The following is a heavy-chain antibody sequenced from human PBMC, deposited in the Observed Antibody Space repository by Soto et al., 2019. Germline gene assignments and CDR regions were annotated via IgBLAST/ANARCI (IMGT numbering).Heavy chain of an antibody. Sequence: PSETLSLTCTVSGGSISSGGYYWSWIRQHPGKGLEWIGYIYYSGSTYYNPSLKSRVTISVDTSKNQFSLKLSSVTAADTAVYYCARAPPSPVAARPVCFDEWGQGTLVTVSS. V-gene: IGHV4-31*03. D-gene: IGHD6-6*01. CDR2: IYYSGST. J-gene: IGHJ4*02. CDR3: ARAPPSPVAARPVCFDE. CDR1: GGSISSGGYY.